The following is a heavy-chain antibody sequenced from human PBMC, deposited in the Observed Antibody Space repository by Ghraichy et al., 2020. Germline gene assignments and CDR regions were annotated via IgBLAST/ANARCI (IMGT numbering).Heavy chain of an antibody. CDR3: AREGMTGYCSGGNCYRGAFYI. CDR1: GFTVNSNF. V-gene: IGHV3-53*01. CDR2: IYGGGTT. Sequence: LSLTCAASGFTVNSNFINWVRQAPGKGLEWVSVIYGGGTTYYADSVKGRFILSRDNSKNTLYLQMNSLRVEDTAVYYCAREGMTGYCSGGNCYRGAFYIWGQGTKVTVS. J-gene: IGHJ3*02. D-gene: IGHD2-15*01.